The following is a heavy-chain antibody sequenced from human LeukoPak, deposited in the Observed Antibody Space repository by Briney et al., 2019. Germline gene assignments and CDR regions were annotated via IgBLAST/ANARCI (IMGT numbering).Heavy chain of an antibody. CDR1: GYTFTSYD. CDR2: MNPNSGNT. Sequence: ASVKVSCKASGYTFTSYDINWVRQATAQGLEWMGWMNPNSGNTGYAQKFQGRVTMTRNTSISTACMELSSLRSEDTAVYYCARSGTGRRWIQLWFNYFDYWGQGTLVTVSS. V-gene: IGHV1-8*01. CDR3: ARSGTGRRWIQLWFNYFDY. J-gene: IGHJ4*02. D-gene: IGHD5-18*01.